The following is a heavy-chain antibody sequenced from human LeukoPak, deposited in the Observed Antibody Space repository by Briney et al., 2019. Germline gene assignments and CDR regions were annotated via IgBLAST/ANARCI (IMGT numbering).Heavy chain of an antibody. J-gene: IGHJ4*02. CDR1: GGSISSSSYY. D-gene: IGHD6-19*01. V-gene: IGHV4-39*01. CDR2: IYYSGST. Sequence: SETLSLTCTVSGGSISSSSYYWGWIRQPPGKGLEWIGSIYYSGSTYYNPSLKSRVTISVDTSKNQFSLKLSSVTAADTAVYYCARRDSSGWYGYRVDYCFDYWGQGTLVTVSS. CDR3: ARRDSSGWYGYRVDYCFDY.